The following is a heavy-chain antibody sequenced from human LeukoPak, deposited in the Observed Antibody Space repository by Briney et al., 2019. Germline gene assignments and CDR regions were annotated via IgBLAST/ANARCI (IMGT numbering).Heavy chain of an antibody. CDR3: ARGVFSFDY. CDR2: IYSGGNT. J-gene: IGHJ4*02. D-gene: IGHD3-10*02. Sequence: PGESLRLSCAVSGFTVSANYMSWVRQAPGKGLEWVSVIYSGGNTYYADSVKGRFTIARDNSRNTLYLQMNSLRAEDTAVYYCARGVFSFDYWGQGTLVTVSS. CDR1: GFTVSANY. V-gene: IGHV3-53*01.